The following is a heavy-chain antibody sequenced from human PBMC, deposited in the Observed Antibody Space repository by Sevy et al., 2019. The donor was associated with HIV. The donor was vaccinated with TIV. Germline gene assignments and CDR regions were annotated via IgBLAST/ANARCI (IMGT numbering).Heavy chain of an antibody. CDR2: ISGNNDYT. CDR1: GYTFTRYG. CDR3: ARDRNNYDSSGYPTGMDV. D-gene: IGHD3-22*01. V-gene: IGHV1-18*01. J-gene: IGHJ6*02. Sequence: ASVKVSCKASGYTFTRYGISWVRQAPGQGLEWMGWISGNNDYTNYAQKIQGRVTMTTDTSTSVAYMELRSLRSDDTAVYYCARDRNNYDSSGYPTGMDVWGQGTTVTVSS.